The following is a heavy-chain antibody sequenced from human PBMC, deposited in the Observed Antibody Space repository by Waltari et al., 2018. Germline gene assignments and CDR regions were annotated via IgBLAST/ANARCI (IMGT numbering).Heavy chain of an antibody. CDR1: GDSMSSTGW. V-gene: IGHV4-4*02. D-gene: IGHD2-15*01. J-gene: IGHJ4*02. CDR3: ARDRGRGIYLYT. CDR2: VHRSGRT. Sequence: QLQLQESGPGLVKPSGTLSLSCAVSGDSMSSTGWWSWVRQSPQKGLEWMGQVHRSGRTNENPSFASRVTVSVDTSKNLLSLKVTSVTAAGTAVYYCARDRGRGIYLYTWGPGTLVTVSP.